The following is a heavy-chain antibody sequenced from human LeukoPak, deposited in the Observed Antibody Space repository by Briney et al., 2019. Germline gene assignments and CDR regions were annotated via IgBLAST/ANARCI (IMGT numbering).Heavy chain of an antibody. CDR3: GRAGYGGNYYYYGMDV. CDR2: IYYSGST. J-gene: IGHJ6*02. V-gene: IGHV4-59*12. Sequence: SETLSLTCTVSGGSISGYYWSWIRQPPGKGLEWIGYIYYSGSTNYNPSLKSRVTISVDTSKNQFSLHLSSMTPEDTAVYYCGRAGYGGNYYYYGMDVWGQGTTVTVSS. CDR1: GGSISGYY. D-gene: IGHD4-23*01.